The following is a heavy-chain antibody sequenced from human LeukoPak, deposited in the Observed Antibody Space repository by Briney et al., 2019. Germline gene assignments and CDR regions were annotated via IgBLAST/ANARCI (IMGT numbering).Heavy chain of an antibody. J-gene: IGHJ4*02. Sequence: VASVTVSCKASGYTFTGYYMHWVRQAPGQGLEWMGRINPNSGGTNYAQKLQGRVTMTTDTSTSTAYMELRSLRSDDTAVYYCARVGAYSSSWNDFDYWGQGTLVTVSS. V-gene: IGHV1-2*06. CDR1: GYTFTGYY. CDR3: ARVGAYSSSWNDFDY. CDR2: INPNSGGT. D-gene: IGHD6-13*01.